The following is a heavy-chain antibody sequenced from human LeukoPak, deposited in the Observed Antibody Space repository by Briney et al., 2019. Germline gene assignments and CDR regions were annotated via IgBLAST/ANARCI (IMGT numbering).Heavy chain of an antibody. CDR3: AKDSSPDDYISSFDI. CDR1: GFTFSSHA. V-gene: IGHV3-23*01. J-gene: IGHJ3*02. D-gene: IGHD4/OR15-4a*01. CDR2: MHENCGNT. Sequence: GGSLTLSCVASGFTFSSHAMTWVRHAPGQGQQRVSSMHENCGNTYYADSVKGRLSISRENTKNTLYLHKQSMRTADNPAFHCAKDSSPDDYISSFDIWRQGSMVSVCS.